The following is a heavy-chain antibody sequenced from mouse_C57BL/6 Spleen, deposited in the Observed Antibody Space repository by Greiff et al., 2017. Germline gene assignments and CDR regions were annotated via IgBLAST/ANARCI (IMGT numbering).Heavy chain of an antibody. V-gene: IGHV5-9*01. J-gene: IGHJ4*01. Sequence: EVQLVESGGGLVKPGGSLKLSCAASGFTFSSSTMSWVRQTPGKRLEWVATISGGGGNTYYPDSVKGRFTISRDNAKNTLYLQMSSLRAEDTALYYCARHSHMDYWGQGTSVTVSS. CDR2: ISGGGGNT. CDR3: ARHSHMDY. CDR1: GFTFSSST.